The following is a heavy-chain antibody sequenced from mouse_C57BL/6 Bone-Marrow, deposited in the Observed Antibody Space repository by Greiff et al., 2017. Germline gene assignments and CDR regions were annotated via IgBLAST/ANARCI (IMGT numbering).Heavy chain of an antibody. V-gene: IGHV1-20*01. Sequence: EVQLQQSGPELVKPGDSVKISCKASGYSFPGYFMNWEMQSHGKSLEWIGRINPYNGDTFYNPKFKGKATLTVDKSSSTAHMKLRSLTSEDSAVYYCAKGATMVTTNISYYCAMDYGGQGTSVTVSS. D-gene: IGHD2-2*01. CDR3: AKGATMVTTNISYYCAMDY. J-gene: IGHJ4*01. CDR1: GYSFPGYF. CDR2: INPYNGDT.